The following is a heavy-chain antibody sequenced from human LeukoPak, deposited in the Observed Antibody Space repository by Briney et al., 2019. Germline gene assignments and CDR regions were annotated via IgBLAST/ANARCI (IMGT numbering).Heavy chain of an antibody. CDR3: ARGSSDYYGSGSYYGGVNYYYYYYMDV. CDR1: GGSISSSSYY. CDR2: IYYSGST. Sequence: SETLSLTCTVSGGSISSSSYYWGWIRQPPGKGLGWIGSIYYSGSTYYNPSLKSRVTISVDTSKNQFSLKLSSVTAADTAVYYCARGSSDYYGSGSYYGGVNYYYYYYMDVWGKGTTVTVSS. J-gene: IGHJ6*03. V-gene: IGHV4-39*01. D-gene: IGHD3-10*01.